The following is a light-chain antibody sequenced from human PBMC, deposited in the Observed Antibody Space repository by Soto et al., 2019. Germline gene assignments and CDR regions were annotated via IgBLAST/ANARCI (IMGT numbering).Light chain of an antibody. CDR3: QQYDNYSFT. V-gene: IGKV1-5*03. Sequence: DIQMTQSPSILSASVGERVTLTCRASQTISKRLAWYQQKPGKVPKLLIYKVSTLDSGVPSRFSGSGSGTEFTLTISSLQPDDFAIYYCQQYDNYSFTFGQGTKLEIK. J-gene: IGKJ2*01. CDR1: QTISKR. CDR2: KVS.